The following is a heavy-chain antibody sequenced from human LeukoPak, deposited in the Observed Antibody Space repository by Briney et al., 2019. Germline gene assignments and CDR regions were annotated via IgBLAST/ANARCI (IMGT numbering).Heavy chain of an antibody. D-gene: IGHD2-2*01. Sequence: GGSLRLSCAASGFTFSSYSMNWVRQAPGKGLEWVAVISYDGSNKYYADSVKGRFTISRDNSKNTLYLQMNSLRAEDTAVYYCAKKYQLLDIDYWGQGTLVTVSS. CDR3: AKKYQLLDIDY. CDR2: ISYDGSNK. V-gene: IGHV3-30*18. CDR1: GFTFSSYS. J-gene: IGHJ4*02.